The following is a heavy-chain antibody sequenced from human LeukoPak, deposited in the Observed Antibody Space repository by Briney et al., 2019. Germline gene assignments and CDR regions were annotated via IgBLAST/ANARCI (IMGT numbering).Heavy chain of an antibody. V-gene: IGHV3-30*02. D-gene: IGHD3-9*01. J-gene: IGHJ4*02. Sequence: GGSLRLSRAASGFTFSSYAMHWVRQAPGKGLEWVAFTRYDGYNKYYADSVKGRFTISRDNSKNTLYLQMNSLRAEDTAVYYCARGAYYNILTGYRSRILGFDYWGQGTLVTVSS. CDR1: GFTFSSYA. CDR2: TRYDGYNK. CDR3: ARGAYYNILTGYRSRILGFDY.